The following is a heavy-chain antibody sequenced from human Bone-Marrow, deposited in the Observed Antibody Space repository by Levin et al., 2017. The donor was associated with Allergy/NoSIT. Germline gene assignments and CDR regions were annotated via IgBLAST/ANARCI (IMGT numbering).Heavy chain of an antibody. D-gene: IGHD4-17*01. V-gene: IGHV3-30*03. CDR1: GFTFSDHG. CDR2: ISYDGVKE. J-gene: IGHJ4*02. Sequence: GGSLRLSCAVSGFTFSDHGMHWVRQAPGKGLEWVAVISYDGVKEYYAESVKGRFTISRDNSKNTVDLQMDSLKIEDTGVYYCARDLEFIDPLNYGDHVGLDYWGQGNLVTVSS. CDR3: ARDLEFIDPLNYGDHVGLDY.